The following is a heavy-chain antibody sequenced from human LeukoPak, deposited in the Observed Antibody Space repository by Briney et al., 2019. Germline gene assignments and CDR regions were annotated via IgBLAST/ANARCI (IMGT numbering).Heavy chain of an antibody. D-gene: IGHD3-10*01. J-gene: IGHJ5*02. Sequence: SQTLSLTCAISGDSVSGGSAGWNWIRQSPSRGLEWLGRIYYRSKWYSDYAISLKSRITINPDTSRNQFSLQLNSVTHDDTAVYYCTGGGLVRGTLHWFDPWGQGTVVTVSS. CDR1: GDSVSGGSAG. V-gene: IGHV6-1*01. CDR3: TGGGLVRGTLHWFDP. CDR2: IYYRSKWYS.